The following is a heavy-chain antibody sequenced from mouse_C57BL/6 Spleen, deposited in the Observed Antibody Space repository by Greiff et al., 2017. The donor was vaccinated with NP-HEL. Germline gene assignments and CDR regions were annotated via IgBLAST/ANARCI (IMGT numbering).Heavy chain of an antibody. D-gene: IGHD2-1*01. CDR1: GFTFSDYY. CDR3: AREEGHYGNSLDY. Sequence: EVMLVESEGGLVQPGSSMKLSCTASGFTFSDYYMAWVRQVPEKGLEWVANINYDGSSTYYLDSLKSRFIISRDNAKNILYLQMSSLKSEDTATYYCAREEGHYGNSLDYWGQGTTLTVSS. J-gene: IGHJ2*01. V-gene: IGHV5-16*01. CDR2: INYDGSST.